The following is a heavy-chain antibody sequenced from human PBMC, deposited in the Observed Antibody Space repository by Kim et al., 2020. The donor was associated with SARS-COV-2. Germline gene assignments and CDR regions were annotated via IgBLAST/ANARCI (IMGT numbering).Heavy chain of an antibody. CDR3: AREKGARDAFDI. V-gene: IGHV3-48*04. J-gene: IGHJ3*02. D-gene: IGHD1-26*01. Sequence: YYADSVKGRFTISRDNAKNSLYLQMNSLRAEDTAVYYCAREKGARDAFDIWGQGTMVTVSS.